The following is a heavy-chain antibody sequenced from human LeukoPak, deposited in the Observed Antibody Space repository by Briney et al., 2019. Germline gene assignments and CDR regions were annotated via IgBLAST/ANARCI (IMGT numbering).Heavy chain of an antibody. Sequence: GGSLRLSCAASGFTFVNYWMTWVRQGPGKGREWVANIKQDGSEKNYVDSVKGRFTISRDNAKNSLYLQMNSLRAEDTAVYYCAREAGDSSGWYNWFDPWGQGTLVTVSS. V-gene: IGHV3-7*01. CDR2: IKQDGSEK. CDR3: AREAGDSSGWYNWFDP. J-gene: IGHJ5*02. CDR1: GFTFVNYW. D-gene: IGHD6-19*01.